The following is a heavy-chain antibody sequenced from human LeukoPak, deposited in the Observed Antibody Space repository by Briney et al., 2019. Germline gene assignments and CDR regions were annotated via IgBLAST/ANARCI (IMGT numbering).Heavy chain of an antibody. CDR3: VRDTITYDIFTGSPDY. Sequence: GGSLRLSCEVSGFTFSKYGMHWVRQAPGKGLEWVSTIRYDGSTEYYADSVRGRFTISRDNSGNTLFLQMNSLGAEDTAVYYCVRDTITYDIFTGSPDYWGQGTLVAVPS. CDR1: GFTFSKYG. J-gene: IGHJ4*02. CDR2: IRYDGSTE. V-gene: IGHV3-30*02. D-gene: IGHD3-9*01.